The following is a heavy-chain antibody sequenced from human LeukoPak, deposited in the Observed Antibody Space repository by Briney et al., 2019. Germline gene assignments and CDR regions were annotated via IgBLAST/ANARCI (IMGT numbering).Heavy chain of an antibody. CDR1: GGTFSSYA. V-gene: IGHV1-69*05. D-gene: IGHD2-2*01. CDR2: IIPIFGTA. J-gene: IGHJ5*02. CDR3: ARYCGSTSCQFDP. Sequence: APVKVSCKASGGTFSSYAISWVRQAPGQGLEWMGGIIPIFGTANYAQKFQGRVTITTDESTSTAYMELSSLRSEDTAVYYCARYCGSTSCQFDPWGQGTLVTVSS.